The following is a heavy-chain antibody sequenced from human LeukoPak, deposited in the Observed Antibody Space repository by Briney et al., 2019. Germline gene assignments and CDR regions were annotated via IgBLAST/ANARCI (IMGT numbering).Heavy chain of an antibody. CDR2: IYYSGST. V-gene: IGHV4-39*01. CDR1: GGTISSSSYY. Sequence: SETLSLTCTVSGGTISSSSYYWGWIRQPPGKGLEWIGSIYYSGSTYYNPSLKSRVTISVDTSKNQFSLKLSSVTAADTAVYYCARGKWLYDAFDIWGQGTMVTVSS. D-gene: IGHD2-15*01. J-gene: IGHJ3*02. CDR3: ARGKWLYDAFDI.